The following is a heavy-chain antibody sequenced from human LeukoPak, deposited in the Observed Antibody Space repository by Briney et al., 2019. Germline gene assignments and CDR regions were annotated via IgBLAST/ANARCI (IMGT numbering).Heavy chain of an antibody. V-gene: IGHV4-34*01. J-gene: IGHJ4*02. CDR1: GGSLSGYY. CDR2: INHSGST. D-gene: IGHD5-18*01. CDR3: ARGKYSYGHYYFDY. Sequence: SETLSLTCAVYGGSLSGYYWSWIRQPPGKGLEWIGEINHSGSTNYNPSLKSRVTISVDTSKNQFSLKLSSVTAADTAVYYCARGKYSYGHYYFDYWGQGTLVTVSS.